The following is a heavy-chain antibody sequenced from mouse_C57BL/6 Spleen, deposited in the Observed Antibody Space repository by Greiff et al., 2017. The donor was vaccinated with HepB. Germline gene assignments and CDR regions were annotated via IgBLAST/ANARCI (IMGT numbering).Heavy chain of an antibody. Sequence: QVQLQQSGPELVKPGASVKISCKASGYAFSSSWMNWVKQRPGKGLEWIGRIYPGDGDTNYNGKFKGKATLTADKSSSTAYMQLSSLTSEDSAVYFCAREHVPRMAYGTGGYYAMDYWGQGTSVTVSS. CDR1: GYAFSSSW. J-gene: IGHJ4*01. V-gene: IGHV1-82*01. CDR3: AREHVPRMAYGTGGYYAMDY. D-gene: IGHD2-1*01. CDR2: IYPGDGDT.